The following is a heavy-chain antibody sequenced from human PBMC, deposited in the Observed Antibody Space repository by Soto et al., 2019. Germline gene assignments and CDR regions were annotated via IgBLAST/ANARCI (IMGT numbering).Heavy chain of an antibody. Sequence: QVQLVESGGGVVQPGRSLRLSCAASGFTFSSYAMHWVRQAPGKGLEWVAVISYDGSNKYYADSVKGRFTISRDNSKNTMYLQMNSLRAEDTAVYYSLALRTDGYNNYWGQGTLVTVSS. V-gene: IGHV3-30-3*01. J-gene: IGHJ4*02. CDR2: ISYDGSNK. D-gene: IGHD5-12*01. CDR3: LALRTDGYNNY. CDR1: GFTFSSYA.